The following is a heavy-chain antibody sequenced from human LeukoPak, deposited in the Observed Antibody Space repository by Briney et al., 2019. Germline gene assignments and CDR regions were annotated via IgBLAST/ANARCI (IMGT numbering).Heavy chain of an antibody. Sequence: GGSLRLSCATSGFTFNSRAMSWVRQAPGKGLEWVSAISGSGGSTYYADSVKGRFTISRDNSRNTLYLQMNSLRAEDTAVYYCAKDLSYYLTEFDYWGQGTLVTVSS. D-gene: IGHD1-26*01. CDR1: GFTFNSRA. CDR2: ISGSGGST. V-gene: IGHV3-23*01. J-gene: IGHJ4*02. CDR3: AKDLSYYLTEFDY.